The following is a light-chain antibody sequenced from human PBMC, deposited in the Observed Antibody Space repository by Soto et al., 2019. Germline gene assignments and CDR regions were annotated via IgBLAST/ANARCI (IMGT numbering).Light chain of an antibody. CDR1: QSVNTN. Sequence: EIVMTQSPATLSVSPGQRVTLSCRASQSVNTNLAWYQHKPGQTPRLLIYGASTRATGIPARFSGTGSGTDFTLTISRLQSEDFAVYYCQQYKNWPRITFGQGTRLEIK. V-gene: IGKV3-15*01. CDR3: QQYKNWPRIT. J-gene: IGKJ5*01. CDR2: GAS.